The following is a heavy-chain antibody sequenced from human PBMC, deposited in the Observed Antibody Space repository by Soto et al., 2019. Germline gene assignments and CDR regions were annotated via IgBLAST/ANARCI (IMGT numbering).Heavy chain of an antibody. V-gene: IGHV3-74*01. CDR1: GFSLSTYW. CDR2: LNSDGSMT. Sequence: PGGSLRLSCAASGFSLSTYWMHWVRQGPGKGLVWVSRLNSDGSMTNYADSVKGRFTISRDNARNTAYLQMNSLRADDTGVYYCVRDGYPAWVYGVDVWGQGTTVTVSS. D-gene: IGHD5-18*01. J-gene: IGHJ6*02. CDR3: VRDGYPAWVYGVDV.